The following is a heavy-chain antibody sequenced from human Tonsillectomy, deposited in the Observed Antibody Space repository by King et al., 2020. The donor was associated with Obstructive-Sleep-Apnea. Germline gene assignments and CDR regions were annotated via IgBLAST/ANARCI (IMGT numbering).Heavy chain of an antibody. J-gene: IGHJ4*02. CDR2: ITSDGSST. V-gene: IGHV3-74*01. CDR1: GFTFTSYW. D-gene: IGHD3-9*01. CDR3: ARETTYYDILTGYYYDY. Sequence: VQLVESGGGLVQPGGSLRLSCAASGFTFTSYWMHWVRQAPGTGLVWVSRITSDGSSTSYADSVKARFTLSRDNAKNTLYLQMNSLRAEDTAVYYCARETTYYDILTGYYYDYWGQGTLVTVSS.